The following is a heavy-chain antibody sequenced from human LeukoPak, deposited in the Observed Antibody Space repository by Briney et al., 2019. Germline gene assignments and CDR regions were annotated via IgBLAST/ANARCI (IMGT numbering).Heavy chain of an antibody. Sequence: ASVKVSCKASGYTFTGYYMHWVRRAPRQRLVWMGWINPNSGGTNYAQKFQGRVTMTRDPSISPAYMELSRLRSDDTAVYYCATNYYDSSGYLFDYWGQGTRVTVPS. V-gene: IGHV1-2*02. D-gene: IGHD3-22*01. CDR1: GYTFTGYY. J-gene: IGHJ4*02. CDR3: ATNYYDSSGYLFDY. CDR2: INPNSGGT.